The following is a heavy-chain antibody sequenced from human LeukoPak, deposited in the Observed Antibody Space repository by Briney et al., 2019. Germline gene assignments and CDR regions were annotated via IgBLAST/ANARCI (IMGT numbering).Heavy chain of an antibody. V-gene: IGHV3-23*01. CDR3: AKDRGLRYFDWLSPDAFDI. Sequence: GGSLRLSCEAPGSTFTTYAMGWVPRAQGKGLEWSPPFSGVGGSTYYADSVKGRFTISRDNSKNTLYLQMNSLRAEDTAVYYCAKDRGLRYFDWLSPDAFDIWGQGTMVTVSS. CDR1: GSTFTTYA. CDR2: FSGVGGST. D-gene: IGHD3-9*01. J-gene: IGHJ3*02.